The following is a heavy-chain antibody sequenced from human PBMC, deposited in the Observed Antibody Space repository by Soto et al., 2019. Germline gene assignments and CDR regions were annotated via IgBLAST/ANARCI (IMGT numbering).Heavy chain of an antibody. D-gene: IGHD6-13*01. V-gene: IGHV4-61*08. CDR1: GGSISSGGYS. Sequence: SETLSLTCAASGGSISSGGYSWSWIRQPPGKSLEWIGYIYHSGSTNYNPSLKSRVTISVDTSKNQFSLKLSSVTAADTAVYYCARRQGGSSWYWYFDLWGRGTLVTVSS. J-gene: IGHJ2*01. CDR2: IYHSGST. CDR3: ARRQGGSSWYWYFDL.